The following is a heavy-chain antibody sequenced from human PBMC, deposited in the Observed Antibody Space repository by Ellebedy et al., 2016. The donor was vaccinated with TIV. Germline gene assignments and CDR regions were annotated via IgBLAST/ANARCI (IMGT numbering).Heavy chain of an antibody. V-gene: IGHV3-9*01. J-gene: IGHJ1*01. CDR1: GFTFSRLS. D-gene: IGHD1-7*01. CDR3: ARAGGGTTGFFHD. CDR2: LFWKNGRV. Sequence: GGSLRLXXAGSGFTFSRLSMNWVRQGPGKGLEWVSGLFWKNGRVDYAESVRGRFTTSRDKAKNSLFLQMSSLTVDDTAIYYCARAGGGTTGFFHDWGRGTLVIVSS.